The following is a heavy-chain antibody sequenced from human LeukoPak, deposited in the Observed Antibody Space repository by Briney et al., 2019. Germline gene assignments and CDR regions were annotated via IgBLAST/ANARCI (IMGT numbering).Heavy chain of an antibody. CDR3: ARVFPEGYDYVWGSSTPNYYYYMDV. CDR1: GGSISSYY. J-gene: IGHJ6*03. CDR2: IYYSGST. D-gene: IGHD3-16*01. Sequence: PSETLSLTCTVSGGSISSYYWSWIRQPPGKGLEWIGYIYYSGSTNYNPSLKSRVTISVDTSKNQFSLKLSSVTAADTAVYYCARVFPEGYDYVWGSSTPNYYYYMDVWGKGTTVTVSS. V-gene: IGHV4-59*01.